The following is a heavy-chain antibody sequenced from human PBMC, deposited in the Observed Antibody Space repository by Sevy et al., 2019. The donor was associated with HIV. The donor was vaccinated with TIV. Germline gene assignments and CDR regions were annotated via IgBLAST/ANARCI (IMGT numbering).Heavy chain of an antibody. CDR1: GFKFNSYW. CDR2: INQDATAN. CDR3: LSAIATVDSF. D-gene: IGHD6-13*01. J-gene: IGHJ4*02. V-gene: IGHV3-7*01. Sequence: GGSLRLSCVASGFKFNSYWMLWVRQAPGKGREWVANINQDATANFYADSVRGRFIVSRDNVRNSVSLKMNILRVEDTALYYCLSAIATVDSFWGQGTLVTVSS.